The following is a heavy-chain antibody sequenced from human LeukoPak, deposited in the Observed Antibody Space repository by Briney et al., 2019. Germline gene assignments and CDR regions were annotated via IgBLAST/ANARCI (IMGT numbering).Heavy chain of an antibody. CDR2: IKQDGSEK. D-gene: IGHD4-17*01. CDR3: ACLRGPSDY. CDR1: GFTFSSYW. V-gene: IGHV3-7*01. J-gene: IGHJ4*02. Sequence: GGSLRLSCAASGFTFSSYWMSWVRQAPGKGLEWVANIKQDGSEKYYVDSVKGRFTISRDNAKNSLYLQMDSLTADDTAVYFCACLRGPSDYWGQGTLVTVSS.